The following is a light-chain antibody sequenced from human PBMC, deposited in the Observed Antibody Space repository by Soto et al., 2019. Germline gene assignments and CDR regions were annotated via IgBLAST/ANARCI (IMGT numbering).Light chain of an antibody. V-gene: IGLV2-8*01. CDR3: SSYAGSSNV. CDR1: SSDVGGYNY. J-gene: IGLJ1*01. Sequence: QSALIQPTSASGSPGQSVTISCTGTSSDVGGYNYVSWYQQYPGKAPKLMIYEVTQRAAGVPGRFSGTKSGNTASLTVSGLQADDEADYYCSSYAGSSNVFGTGTKVTVL. CDR2: EVT.